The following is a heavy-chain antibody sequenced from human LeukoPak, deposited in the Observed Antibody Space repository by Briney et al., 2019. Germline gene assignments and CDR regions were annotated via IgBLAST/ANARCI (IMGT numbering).Heavy chain of an antibody. CDR3: VKTARHHDY. Sequence: KPGGSLRLSCAASGFTFSDYYMSWIRQAPGKGLECLSYISGSGSDINYVDSVKGRFTVSRDNAKNSLYLQMNSLRAEVTAVYYCVKTARHHDYWGQGTLVTVSS. CDR2: ISGSGSDI. J-gene: IGHJ4*02. CDR1: GFTFSDYY. V-gene: IGHV3-11*01.